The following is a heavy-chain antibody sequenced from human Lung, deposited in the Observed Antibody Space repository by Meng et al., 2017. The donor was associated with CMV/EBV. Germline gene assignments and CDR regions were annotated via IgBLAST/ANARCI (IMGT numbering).Heavy chain of an antibody. Sequence: GESLKISCAASGFTFSSYAMHWVRQAPGKGLEWVAVISYDGSNKYYADSVKGRFTISRDNSKNTLYLQMNSLRAEDTAVYYCASRAGIATYYYYGMDVWGQGNXVTVDS. D-gene: IGHD6-13*01. J-gene: IGHJ6*01. CDR1: GFTFSSYA. CDR2: ISYDGSNK. V-gene: IGHV3-30-3*01. CDR3: ASRAGIATYYYYGMDV.